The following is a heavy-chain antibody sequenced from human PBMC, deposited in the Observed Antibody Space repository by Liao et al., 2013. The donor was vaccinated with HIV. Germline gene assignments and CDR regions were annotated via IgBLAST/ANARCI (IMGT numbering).Heavy chain of an antibody. CDR3: ARDFAFYCSSTSCYHDAFDI. Sequence: QVQLQESGPGLVKPSETLSLTCTVSGGSISSYYWGWIRQPPGKGLEWIGSIYYSGSTYYNPSLKSRVTISVDTSKNQFSLKLSSVTAADTAVYYCARDFAFYCSSTSCYHDAFDIWGQGTMVTVSS. J-gene: IGHJ3*02. CDR2: IYYSGST. D-gene: IGHD2-2*01. CDR1: GGSISSYY. V-gene: IGHV4-39*07.